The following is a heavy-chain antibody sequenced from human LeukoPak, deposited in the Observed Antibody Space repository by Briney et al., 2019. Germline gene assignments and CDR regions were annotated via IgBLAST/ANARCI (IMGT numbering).Heavy chain of an antibody. CDR3: ARSSAAEGPTHNWFDP. Sequence: SQTLSLTCSVSGGSISNGNYYWGWVRQPPGKGLEWIGTIHYRGSTYFNPSLKSRVTVSVDTSKNQFSLRLTSVTAADTAVYHCARSSAAEGPTHNWFDPWGQGTLVTVSS. D-gene: IGHD6-13*01. CDR1: GGSISNGNYY. CDR2: IHYRGST. J-gene: IGHJ5*02. V-gene: IGHV4-39*01.